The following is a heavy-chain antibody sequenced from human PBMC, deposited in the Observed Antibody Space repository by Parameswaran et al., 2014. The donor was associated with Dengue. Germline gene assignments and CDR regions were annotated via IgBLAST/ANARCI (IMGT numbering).Heavy chain of an antibody. CDR3: TTGGDGYNWFYYYGMDV. CDR2: IKSKTDGGTT. J-gene: IGHJ6*02. V-gene: IGHV3-15*01. D-gene: IGHD5-24*01. Sequence: WIRQPPGKGLEWVGRIKSKTDGGTTDYAAPVKGRFTISRDDSKNTLYLQMNSLKTEDTAVYYCTTGGDGYNWFYYYGMDVWGQGTTVTVSS.